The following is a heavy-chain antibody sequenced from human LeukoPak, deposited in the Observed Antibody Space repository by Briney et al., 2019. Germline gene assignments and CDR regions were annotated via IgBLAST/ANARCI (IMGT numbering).Heavy chain of an antibody. CDR2: IYSGGST. V-gene: IGHV3-66*01. J-gene: IGHJ6*02. Sequence: GGSLRLSCAASGFTVSRNYMSWVRQAPGKGLEWVSIIYSGGSTYYADSVKGRFTISRDNSKNTLYLQLNSLRAEDTAVYYCARDPRALYNYYGLDVWGQGTTVTVSS. CDR3: ARDPRALYNYYGLDV. CDR1: GFTVSRNY.